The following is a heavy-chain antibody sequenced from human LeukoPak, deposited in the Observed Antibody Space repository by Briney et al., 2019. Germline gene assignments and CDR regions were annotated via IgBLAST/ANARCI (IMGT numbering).Heavy chain of an antibody. CDR1: GYTFTSYG. J-gene: IGHJ4*02. D-gene: IGHD6-19*01. Sequence: GASVKVSCKASGYTFTSYGINWVRQAPGQGLEWMGWLNTYNGDTNYAQKLQGRVTMTTDTSTSTAYMELRSLRSDDTAVYYCARGISGWHCFFYWGQETLVPVS. CDR2: LNTYNGDT. V-gene: IGHV1-18*01. CDR3: ARGISGWHCFFY.